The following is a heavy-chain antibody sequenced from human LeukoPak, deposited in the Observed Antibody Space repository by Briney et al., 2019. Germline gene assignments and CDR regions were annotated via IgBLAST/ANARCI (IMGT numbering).Heavy chain of an antibody. CDR2: MYYSGIT. V-gene: IGHV4-39*02. Sequence: SETLSLTCTVSGGSISSSSYYWGWIRQPPGKGLEWIGSMYYSGITHYNPSLKSRVTISVDTSKNQFSLKLSSVTAADTAVYYCARDLGGGSFDFWGQGTLVTVSS. J-gene: IGHJ4*02. D-gene: IGHD2-15*01. CDR1: GGSISSSSYY. CDR3: ARDLGGGSFDF.